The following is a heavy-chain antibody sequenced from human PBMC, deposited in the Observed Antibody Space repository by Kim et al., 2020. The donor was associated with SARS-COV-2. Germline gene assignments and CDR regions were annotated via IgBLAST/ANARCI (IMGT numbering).Heavy chain of an antibody. D-gene: IGHD3-16*02. CDR2: INSGNGNT. CDR3: VRCHPTIDIPYDY. Sequence: ASVKVSCKASGYTFIGYAIHWVRQAPGQRLEWIGWINSGNGNTKYSPSFQGRVTFTRDTSATTVYMDLSSLRSEDTAVYYCVRCHPTIDIPYDYWGQGTLVTVSS. CDR1: GYTFIGYA. V-gene: IGHV1-3*01. J-gene: IGHJ4*02.